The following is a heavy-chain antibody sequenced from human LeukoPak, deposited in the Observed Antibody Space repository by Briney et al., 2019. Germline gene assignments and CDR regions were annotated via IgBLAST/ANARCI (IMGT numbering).Heavy chain of an antibody. CDR3: ARGERGDRDKNDI. V-gene: IGHV1-46*01. J-gene: IGHJ3*02. CDR2: INPSGSSA. Sequence: GASVKVSCKASGYSFTSYYMHWVRQAPGQGLEWMGFINPSGSSAAYAQKFQGRVTITADKSTSTAYMELSSLRSEDTAVYYCARGERGDRDKNDIWGQGTMVTVSS. D-gene: IGHD5-18*01. CDR1: GYSFTSYY.